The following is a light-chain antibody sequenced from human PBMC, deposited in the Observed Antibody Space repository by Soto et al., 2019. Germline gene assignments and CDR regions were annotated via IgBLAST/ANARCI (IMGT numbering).Light chain of an antibody. V-gene: IGKV1-9*01. CDR2: AAS. J-gene: IGKJ4*01. Sequence: IQLTQSPSSLSASVGDRVTITCRASQGISSYLGWYQQKPGKAPNLLIYAASTLQSGVPSRFSGSGSGTDFALTITSLQAEDFATYYCQQLSMYPSTFGGGTKVDIK. CDR1: QGISSY. CDR3: QQLSMYPST.